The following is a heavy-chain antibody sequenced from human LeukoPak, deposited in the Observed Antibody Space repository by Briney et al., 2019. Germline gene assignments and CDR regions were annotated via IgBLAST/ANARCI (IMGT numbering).Heavy chain of an antibody. CDR3: ARGPWKFVWGSYRSLFDY. J-gene: IGHJ4*02. Sequence: PSETLSLTCAVYGGSFSGYYWSWIRQPPGKGLEWIGEINHSGSTNYNPSLKSRVTISVDTSKNQFSLKLSSVTAADTAVYYCARGPWKFVWGSYRSLFDYWGQGTLVTVSS. V-gene: IGHV4-34*01. D-gene: IGHD3-16*02. CDR1: GGSFSGYY. CDR2: INHSGST.